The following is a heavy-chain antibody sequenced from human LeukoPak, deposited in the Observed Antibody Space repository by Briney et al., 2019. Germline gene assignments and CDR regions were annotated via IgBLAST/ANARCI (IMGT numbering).Heavy chain of an antibody. D-gene: IGHD1-26*01. CDR3: ATRIVGAKKAFDI. V-gene: IGHV4-4*09. CDR1: GGSISSYY. J-gene: IGHJ3*02. CDR2: IYTSGST. Sequence: SETLSLTCTVSGGSISSYYWSWIRQPPGKGLEWSGYIYTSGSTNYNPSLKSRVTISVDTPKNQFSLKPSSVTAADTAVYYCATRIVGAKKAFDIWGQGTMVTVSS.